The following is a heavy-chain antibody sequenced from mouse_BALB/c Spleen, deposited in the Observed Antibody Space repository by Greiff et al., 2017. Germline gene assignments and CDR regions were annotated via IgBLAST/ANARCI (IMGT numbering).Heavy chain of an antibody. V-gene: IGHV2-2*02. D-gene: IGHD1-1*01. CDR1: GFSLTSYG. Sequence: VQLQQSGPGLVQPSQSLSITCTVSGFSLTSYGVHWVRQSPGKGLEWLGVIWSGGSTDYNAAFISRLSISKDNSKSQVFFKMNSLQANDTAIYYCARKAYGSRNYAMDYWGQGTSVTVSS. J-gene: IGHJ4*01. CDR3: ARKAYGSRNYAMDY. CDR2: IWSGGST.